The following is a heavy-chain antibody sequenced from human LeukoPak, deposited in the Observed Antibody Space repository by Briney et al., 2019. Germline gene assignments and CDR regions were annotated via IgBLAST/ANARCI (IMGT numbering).Heavy chain of an antibody. J-gene: IGHJ6*02. CDR3: AKDLMSARDYDILTGYYYYYGMDV. CDR2: IRYDGSNK. V-gene: IGHV3-30*02. CDR1: GFTFSSYG. D-gene: IGHD3-9*01. Sequence: GGSLRLSCAASGFTFSSYGMHWVRQAPGKGLEWVAFIRYDGSNKYYADSVKGRFTISRDNSKNTLYLQMNSLRAEDTAVYYCAKDLMSARDYDILTGYYYYYGMDVWGQGTTVTVPS.